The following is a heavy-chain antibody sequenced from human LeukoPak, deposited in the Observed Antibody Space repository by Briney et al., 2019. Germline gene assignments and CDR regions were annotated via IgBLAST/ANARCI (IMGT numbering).Heavy chain of an antibody. D-gene: IGHD2-15*01. CDR1: GFTFSSYA. CDR3: AKDPPGYCSGGSCYY. CDR2: ISGSGGST. J-gene: IGHJ4*02. V-gene: IGHV3-23*01. Sequence: GGSLRLSCAASGFTFSSYAMSWVRQAPGKGLEWVSDISGSGGSTYYADSVKGRFTISRDNAKNTLYPQMNSLRAEDTAVYYCAKDPPGYCSGGSCYYWGQGTLVTVSS.